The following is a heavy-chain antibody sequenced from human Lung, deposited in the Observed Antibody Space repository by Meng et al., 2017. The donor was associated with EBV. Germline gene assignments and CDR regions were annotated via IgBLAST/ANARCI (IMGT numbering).Heavy chain of an antibody. D-gene: IGHD3-16*02. Sequence: VQMVESGGGLVKPGVSLRLSCAASGFTFSNAWMGWVRQAPGKGLEWVGRIKSKTDGGTTDYAAPVKGRFTISRDDSKNTLYLQMNSLKTEDTAVYYCTTVVLSGVIVDYWGQGTLVTVSS. CDR2: IKSKTDGGTT. J-gene: IGHJ4*02. CDR3: TTVVLSGVIVDY. V-gene: IGHV3-15*01. CDR1: GFTFSNAW.